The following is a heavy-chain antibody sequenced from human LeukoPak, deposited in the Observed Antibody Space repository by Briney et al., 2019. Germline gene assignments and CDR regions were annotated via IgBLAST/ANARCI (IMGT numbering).Heavy chain of an antibody. Sequence: PSETLSLTCTVSGASIRSSDYYWGWIRQPPGKGLEWIATIHDSGNTYYNPSLNSRVTISLDTSKNQFSLRLFSVTAADTAVYYCARGRYNDGVYSKTDFDCWGQGTLDTVSA. D-gene: IGHD2-8*01. CDR2: IHDSGNT. CDR3: ARGRYNDGVYSKTDFDC. CDR1: GASIRSSDYY. J-gene: IGHJ4*02. V-gene: IGHV4-39*07.